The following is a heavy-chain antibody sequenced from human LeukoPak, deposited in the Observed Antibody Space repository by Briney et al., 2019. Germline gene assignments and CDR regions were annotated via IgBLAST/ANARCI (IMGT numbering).Heavy chain of an antibody. CDR1: GFTFSSYA. D-gene: IGHD3-10*01. J-gene: IGHJ6*03. V-gene: IGHV3-30*04. Sequence: GGSLRLSCTASGFTFSSYAMHWVRQAPGKGLEWVAVISYDGSNKYYADSVKGRLTISRDNSKNTLYLQMNSLRAEDTAVYYCARAGWGVTYYYYYYMDVWGKGNTVTVSS. CDR3: ARAGWGVTYYYYYYMDV. CDR2: ISYDGSNK.